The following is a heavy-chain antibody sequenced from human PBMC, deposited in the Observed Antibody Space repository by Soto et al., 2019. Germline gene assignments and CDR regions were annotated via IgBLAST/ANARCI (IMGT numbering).Heavy chain of an antibody. V-gene: IGHV4-59*12. CDR3: ARIFWTWMEVAFDI. Sequence: SETLSLTCTVSGGSISSYYWSWIRQPPGKGLEWIGDIYYSGSTNYNPSLKSRVTISVDTSKNQFSLKLSSVTAADTAVYYCARIFWTWMEVAFDIWGQGTMVTVSS. D-gene: IGHD3-9*01. CDR1: GGSISSYY. CDR2: IYYSGST. J-gene: IGHJ3*02.